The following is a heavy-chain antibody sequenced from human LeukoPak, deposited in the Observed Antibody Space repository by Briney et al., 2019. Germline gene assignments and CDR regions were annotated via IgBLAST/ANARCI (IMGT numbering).Heavy chain of an antibody. CDR2: INWNGGST. D-gene: IGHD2-15*01. CDR1: GFTFDDYG. CDR3: ARVRDAYCSGGSCYFDY. V-gene: IGHV3-20*04. J-gene: IGHJ4*02. Sequence: GGSLRLSCAASGFTFDDYGMSWVRQAPGKGLEWVSGINWNGGSTGYADSVKGRFTISRDNSKNTLYLQMNSLRAEDTAVYYCARVRDAYCSGGSCYFDYWGQGTLVTVSS.